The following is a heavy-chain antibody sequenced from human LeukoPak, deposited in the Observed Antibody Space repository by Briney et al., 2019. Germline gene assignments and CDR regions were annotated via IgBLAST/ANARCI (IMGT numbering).Heavy chain of an antibody. CDR1: GFTFTSSA. V-gene: IGHV1-58*01. D-gene: IGHD2-2*01. CDR2: IVVGSGNT. Sequence: SVKVSCKASGFTFTSSAVQWVRQARGQRLEWIGWIVVGSGNTNYAQKFQERVTITRDMSTSTAYMELSSLRSEDTAVYYCAADPDIVVVPAATDYYYYYMDVWGKGTTVTVSS. CDR3: AADPDIVVVPAATDYYYYYMDV. J-gene: IGHJ6*03.